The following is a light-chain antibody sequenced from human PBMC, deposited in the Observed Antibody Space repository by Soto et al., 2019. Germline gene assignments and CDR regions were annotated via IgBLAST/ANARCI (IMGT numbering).Light chain of an antibody. V-gene: IGKV3-15*01. CDR1: QSISTN. CDR3: QQYHKWPPFT. Sequence: EIVMTQSPGTLSVSPGDRATLSCRSSQSISTNLAWYQQKPGQPPRLLIYGASTRAIGVAARFTGSGSGTEFTLTIGSLQSEDFAVYYCQQYHKWPPFTFGGWTKVDIK. CDR2: GAS. J-gene: IGKJ4*01.